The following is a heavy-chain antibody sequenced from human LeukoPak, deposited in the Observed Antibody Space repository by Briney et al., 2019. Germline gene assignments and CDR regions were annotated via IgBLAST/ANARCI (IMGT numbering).Heavy chain of an antibody. CDR3: ARDQSIAAHNWFDP. D-gene: IGHD6-6*01. Sequence: SETLSLTCTVSGGSISSSSYYWGWIRQPPGKGLEWIGSIYYSGSTYYNPSLKSRVTISVDTSKNQFSLKLSSVTAADTAVYYCARDQSIAAHNWFDPWGQGTLVTVSS. V-gene: IGHV4-39*07. J-gene: IGHJ5*02. CDR2: IYYSGST. CDR1: GGSISSSSYY.